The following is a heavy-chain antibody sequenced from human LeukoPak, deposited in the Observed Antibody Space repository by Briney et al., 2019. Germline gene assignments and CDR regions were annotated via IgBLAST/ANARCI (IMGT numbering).Heavy chain of an antibody. CDR2: ISYDGSNK. D-gene: IGHD3-22*01. J-gene: IGHJ4*02. CDR3: AQADYYDSSGYYFDY. Sequence: GGSLRLSCAASGFTFSSYGMHWVRQAPGKGLEWVAVISYDGSNKYYADSVKGRFTISRDNSKNTLYLQMNSLRAEDTAVYYCAQADYYDSSGYYFDYWGQGTLVTASS. V-gene: IGHV3-30*18. CDR1: GFTFSSYG.